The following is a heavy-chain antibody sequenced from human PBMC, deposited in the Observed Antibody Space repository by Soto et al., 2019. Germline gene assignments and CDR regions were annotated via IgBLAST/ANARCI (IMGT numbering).Heavy chain of an antibody. J-gene: IGHJ4*02. V-gene: IGHV3-23*01. D-gene: IGHD3-16*02. Sequence: EVQLLESGGGLVQPGGSLRLSCAASGFTFSSYTMSWVRQAPGKGLEWVSVISGNVASTYYKDSVKGRFTISRDNSQNTVYLQMNSLRAEDTALYYCAKTSMITFGGVIVSYYFDYWGQGTLVTVSS. CDR1: GFTFSSYT. CDR3: AKTSMITFGGVIVSYYFDY. CDR2: ISGNVAST.